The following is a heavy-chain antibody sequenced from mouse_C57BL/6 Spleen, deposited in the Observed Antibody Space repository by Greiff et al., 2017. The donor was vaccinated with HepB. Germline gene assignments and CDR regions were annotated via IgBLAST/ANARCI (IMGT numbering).Heavy chain of an antibody. J-gene: IGHJ1*03. Sequence: VQLQQSGAELVRPGASVKLSCTASGFNIKDDYMHWVKQRPEQGLEWIGWIDPENGDTEYASKFQGKATITADTSSNTAYLQLSSLTSEDTAVYYCTSLTGDWYFDVWGTGTTVTVSS. CDR2: IDPENGDT. D-gene: IGHD4-1*01. V-gene: IGHV14-4*01. CDR3: TSLTGDWYFDV. CDR1: GFNIKDDY.